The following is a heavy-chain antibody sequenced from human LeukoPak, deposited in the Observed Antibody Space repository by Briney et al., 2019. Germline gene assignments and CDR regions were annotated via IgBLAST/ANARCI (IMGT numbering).Heavy chain of an antibody. D-gene: IGHD3-10*01. J-gene: IGHJ6*02. CDR3: ARFRGAGYYYYGMDV. V-gene: IGHV3-23*01. Sequence: GGSLRLSCAASGFSFVNNAMGWVRQAPGKGLEWVSGICASGRCTFYAAPVRGRFTISRDNSKNTLYLQMNSLRAEDTAVYFCARFRGAGYYYYGMDVWGQGTTVTVSS. CDR2: ICASGRCT. CDR1: GFSFVNNA.